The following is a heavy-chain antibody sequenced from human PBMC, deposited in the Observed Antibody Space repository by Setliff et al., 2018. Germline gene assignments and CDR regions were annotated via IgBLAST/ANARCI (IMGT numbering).Heavy chain of an antibody. J-gene: IGHJ4*02. Sequence: ASVKVSCKASGYTFIDYGITWVRQAPGQGLEWMGWIGAYTGKSNYAHKFQGRMTLTTDTSTGTAYMELRSLRSEDTAVYYCSRLVRYCTATTCQRLLGEGFWGQGTLVTVSS. V-gene: IGHV1-18*01. CDR3: SRLVRYCTATTCQRLLGEGF. CDR1: GYTFIDYG. CDR2: IGAYTGKS. D-gene: IGHD2-8*02.